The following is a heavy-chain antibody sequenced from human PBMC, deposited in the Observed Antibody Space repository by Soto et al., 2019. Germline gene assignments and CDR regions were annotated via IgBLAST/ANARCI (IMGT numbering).Heavy chain of an antibody. CDR3: ARQLRGRGTQGDYYGMDV. J-gene: IGHJ6*02. Sequence: PSLTCTVSGGAIISDYWSWIRQPPGKGLEWIGYISYSGSTNYNPSLKSLATISVDTSKNQFSLKLSSVTAADTAVYYCARQLRGRGTQGDYYGMDVWGQGTTVTVSS. CDR1: GGAIISDY. D-gene: IGHD3-16*01. CDR2: ISYSGST. V-gene: IGHV4-59*01.